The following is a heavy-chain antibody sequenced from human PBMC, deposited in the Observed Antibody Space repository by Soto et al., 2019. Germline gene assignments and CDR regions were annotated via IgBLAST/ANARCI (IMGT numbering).Heavy chain of an antibody. CDR1: GFTFTSYW. Sequence: PGESLKISCKGSGFTFTSYWISWVRQMPGKGLXWMXXIXXGXSXXXYXXSFQGQVTISADKSINTAYLHWSSLKAADTAVYYCARDHSYGYYFDYWGQGTLVTVSS. CDR2: IXXGXSXX. J-gene: IGHJ4*02. D-gene: IGHD5-18*01. CDR3: ARDHSYGYYFDY. V-gene: IGHV5-51*01.